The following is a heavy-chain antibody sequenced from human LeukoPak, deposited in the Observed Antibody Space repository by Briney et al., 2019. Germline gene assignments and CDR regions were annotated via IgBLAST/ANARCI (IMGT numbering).Heavy chain of an antibody. D-gene: IGHD5-18*01. V-gene: IGHV4-30-4*01. J-gene: IGHJ3*02. CDR1: GGSISSGDYY. CDR2: IYYSGST. Sequence: SETLSLTCTVSGGSISSGDYYWSWIRQPPGKGLEWIGYIYYSGSTYYNPSLKSRVTISVDTSKNQFSLKLSSVTAADTAVYYCARLDRGYSYGSAAFDIWGQGTMVTVSS. CDR3: ARLDRGYSYGSAAFDI.